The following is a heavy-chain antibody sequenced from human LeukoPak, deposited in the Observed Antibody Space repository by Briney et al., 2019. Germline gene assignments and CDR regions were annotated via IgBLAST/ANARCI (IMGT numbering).Heavy chain of an antibody. Sequence: GESLKIYCKGSGYSFTSYWIGWVRQMPGKGLEWMGIIYPGDSDTRYSPSFQGQVTIPADKSISTAYLQWSSLKASETAMYYCARHIWGATTVWFDPWGQGTLVTVSS. J-gene: IGHJ5*02. V-gene: IGHV5-51*01. CDR3: ARHIWGATTVWFDP. CDR1: GYSFTSYW. D-gene: IGHD1-26*01. CDR2: IYPGDSDT.